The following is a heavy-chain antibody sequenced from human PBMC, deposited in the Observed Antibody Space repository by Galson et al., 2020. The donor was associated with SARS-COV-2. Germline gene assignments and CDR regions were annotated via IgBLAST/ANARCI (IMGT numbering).Heavy chain of an antibody. V-gene: IGHV3-30*04. Sequence: GGSLRLSCAASGFTFGSSSMHWVRQAPGKGLEWLAIISYDGTTKYNSDSVNGRFTISRDISNNTLYLQMNSLRPEDTAVYYCARESDDHTSGWFDYWGQGTLVADSS. CDR3: ARESDDHTSGWFDY. CDR1: GFTFGSSS. CDR2: ISYDGTTK. J-gene: IGHJ5*01. D-gene: IGHD6-25*01.